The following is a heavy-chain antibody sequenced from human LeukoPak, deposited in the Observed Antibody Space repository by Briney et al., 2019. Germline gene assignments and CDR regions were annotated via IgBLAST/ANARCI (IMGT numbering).Heavy chain of an antibody. CDR3: AKDRRHQLAYFDY. Sequence: GGSLRLSCAASGFTFSTYGMSWVRQAPGKGLEWVSAISGSGDTTYYADSVKGRFTISRDNSKNTWYLQMNSLRAEDTAVYYCAKDRRHQLAYFDYCGQGTLGTVSS. V-gene: IGHV3-23*01. D-gene: IGHD6-13*01. CDR1: GFTFSTYG. J-gene: IGHJ4*02. CDR2: ISGSGDTT.